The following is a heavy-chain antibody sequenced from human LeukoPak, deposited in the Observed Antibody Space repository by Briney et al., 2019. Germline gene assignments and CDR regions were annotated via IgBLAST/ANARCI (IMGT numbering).Heavy chain of an antibody. Sequence: PSETLSLTCTVSGGSISSGSYYWSWIRQPAGKGLEWIGRIYTSGSTYYNPSLKSRVTISVDTSKNKFFLKLISVTAADTAVYYCARVGRDTDGYNYNDAFDIWGQGTMVTVSA. V-gene: IGHV4-61*02. J-gene: IGHJ3*02. CDR2: IYTSGST. CDR1: GGSISSGSYY. CDR3: ARVGRDTDGYNYNDAFDI. D-gene: IGHD5-24*01.